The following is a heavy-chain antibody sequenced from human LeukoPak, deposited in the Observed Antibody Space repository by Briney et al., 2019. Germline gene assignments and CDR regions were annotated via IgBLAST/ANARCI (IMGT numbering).Heavy chain of an antibody. D-gene: IGHD3-10*01. J-gene: IGHJ4*02. CDR3: AKRQDGSGSYAFDY. V-gene: IGHV3-11*01. Sequence: GGSLRLSCAASVFTFSDYNMNWVRQAPGKGLGGVSYITNGGSTIHHADSVKGRFTISRDNSKNTLYLQMNSLRAEDTAVYYCAKRQDGSGSYAFDYWGQGTLVTVSS. CDR2: ITNGGSTI. CDR1: VFTFSDYN.